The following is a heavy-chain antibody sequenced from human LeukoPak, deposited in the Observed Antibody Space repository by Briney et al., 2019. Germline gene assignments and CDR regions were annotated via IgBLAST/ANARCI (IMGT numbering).Heavy chain of an antibody. Sequence: ASVKVSCKASGYTFTSYDINWVRQATGQGLEWMGWMNPNSGNTGYAQKFQGRVTITRNTSISTAYMELSSLRSEDRAVYYCARRSISSGGSFDYWGQGTLVTVSS. J-gene: IGHJ4*02. CDR1: GYTFTSYD. V-gene: IGHV1-8*03. CDR2: MNPNSGNT. D-gene: IGHD3-22*01. CDR3: ARRSISSGGSFDY.